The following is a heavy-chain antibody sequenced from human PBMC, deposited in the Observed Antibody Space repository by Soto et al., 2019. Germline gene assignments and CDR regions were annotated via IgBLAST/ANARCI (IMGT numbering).Heavy chain of an antibody. Sequence: EVQLLESGGGLVQPGGSLRLSCAASGFTFSSYAMSWVRQAPGKGLEWVSTITGSGGSTYYADSVKGRFTISRDNSKNTLFLQMNSLRAEDTAVYYCANLPLWGDYYDASDRKGDCGQGTLVTVSS. CDR1: GFTFSSYA. V-gene: IGHV3-23*01. CDR2: ITGSGGST. J-gene: IGHJ4*02. CDR3: ANLPLWGDYYDASDRKGD. D-gene: IGHD3-22*01.